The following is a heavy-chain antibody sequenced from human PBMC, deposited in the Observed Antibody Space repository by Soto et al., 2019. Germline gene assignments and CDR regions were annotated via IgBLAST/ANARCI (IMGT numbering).Heavy chain of an antibody. CDR1: GGSISSGGYY. V-gene: IGHV4-31*03. CDR3: ARALHSSGFPFGY. Sequence: QVQLQESGPGLVKPSQTLSLTCTVSGGSISSGGYYWSWIRQHPGKGLEWIGYIYYSGSTYYNPSVKSRVTRSEDTAKNQFSLKLSSVTAADTAVYYCARALHSSGFPFGYWGQGTLVTVSS. D-gene: IGHD3-22*01. CDR2: IYYSGST. J-gene: IGHJ4*02.